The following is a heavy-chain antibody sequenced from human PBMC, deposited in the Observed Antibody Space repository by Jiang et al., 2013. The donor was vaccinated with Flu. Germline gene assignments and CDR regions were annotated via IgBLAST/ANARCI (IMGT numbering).Heavy chain of an antibody. V-gene: IGHV2-5*02. J-gene: IGHJ4*02. CDR1: GFSFSSSGVG. D-gene: IGHD3-22*01. CDR2: IYWDDVN. Sequence: KPTQTLTLTCTFSGFSFSSSGVGVGWIRQPPGKALEWFALIYWDDVNRYSPSLKSRLAITKDTSKNQVVLTVTNVDPVDTATYYCVRQAHYYDSSGYYSPIDYWGQGTLVTVSS. CDR3: VRQAHYYDSSGYYSPIDY.